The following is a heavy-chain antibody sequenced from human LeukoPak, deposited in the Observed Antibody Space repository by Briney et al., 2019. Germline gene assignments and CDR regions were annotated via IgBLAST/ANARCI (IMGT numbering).Heavy chain of an antibody. D-gene: IGHD2-2*03. CDR3: ARDRWIFDI. V-gene: IGHV1-2*02. CDR2: IIPNSGGT. Sequence: GASVKVSCKASGYNFTGYYMHWVRQAPGQGLEWMGWIIPNSGGTNYAQKFQGRVTMTRDTSISTAYMELSRLRSDDTAVYYCARDRWIFDIWGQGTLVTVSS. J-gene: IGHJ3*02. CDR1: GYNFTGYY.